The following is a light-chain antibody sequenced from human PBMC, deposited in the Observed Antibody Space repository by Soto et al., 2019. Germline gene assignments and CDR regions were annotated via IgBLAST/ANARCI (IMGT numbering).Light chain of an antibody. CDR3: QQTYSTLSIT. CDR2: AAS. V-gene: IGKV1-39*01. J-gene: IGKJ5*01. Sequence: DLPMTQSPSSLSASVGDRVTITCRASESIARHLNWYQQKPGKAPKLLIYAASSLQNGVPSRFXGGGSGTDFTLTISNLQPEDFATYYCQQTYSTLSITFGQGTRLEIK. CDR1: ESIARH.